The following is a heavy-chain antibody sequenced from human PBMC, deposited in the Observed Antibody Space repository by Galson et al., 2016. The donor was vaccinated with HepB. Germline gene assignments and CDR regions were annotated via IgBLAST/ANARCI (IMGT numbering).Heavy chain of an antibody. J-gene: IGHJ4*01. V-gene: IGHV3-48*01. CDR2: ISRSSGTI. Sequence: SLRLSCAASGFSFSTYNMNWVRQAPGKGLEWVSYISRSSGTIHYADSVKGRFTISRDYAKNSLYLQMDSLRAEDTAVYYCARDGTWNWVFDCWGQGTLVTVSS. CDR3: ARDGTWNWVFDC. D-gene: IGHD1-7*01. CDR1: GFSFSTYN.